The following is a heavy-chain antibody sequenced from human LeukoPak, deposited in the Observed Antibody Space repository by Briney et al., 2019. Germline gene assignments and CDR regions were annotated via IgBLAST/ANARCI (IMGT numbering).Heavy chain of an antibody. CDR3: ARGGAGWYVSVFDP. J-gene: IGHJ5*02. V-gene: IGHV6-1*01. CDR1: RDSPSKNGAS. CDR2: IYYRTRWYF. Sequence: QTPSPSSALSRDSPSKNGASCSSVRQSATSCLELLGCIYYRTRWYFDYAVSVRSRATINPDTSKNQFSLQLDSVTPEDTAVYYCARGGAGWYVSVFDPWGQGTLVTVSS. D-gene: IGHD6-19*01.